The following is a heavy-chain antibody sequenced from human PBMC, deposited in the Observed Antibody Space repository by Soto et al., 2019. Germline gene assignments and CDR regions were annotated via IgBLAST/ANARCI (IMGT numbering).Heavy chain of an antibody. CDR2: VVPIFGTS. V-gene: IGHV1-69*01. D-gene: IGHD3-16*01. CDR1: GGTFGRNT. CDR3: ARDLNWAIDY. J-gene: IGHJ4*02. Sequence: QVHLVQSAAEVKKPGSSVRVSCTTSGGTFGRNTIAWIRQAPEQGLEGMGHVVPIFGTSNYAQKFRGRLTITADESTTTAYMELSRLTSEDTAVYYCARDLNWAIDYWGQGSLVIVSS.